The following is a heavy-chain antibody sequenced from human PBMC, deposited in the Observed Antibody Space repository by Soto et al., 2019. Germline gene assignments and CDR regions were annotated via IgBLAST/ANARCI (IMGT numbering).Heavy chain of an antibody. CDR3: ARDVDYNNWVLYY. Sequence: SETLSLTCTVSGGSITGYYWTWIRQPAGKGLEWIGRVYSSGSTNYNPSLKSRVTMSVDASKNQFSLKLHSVTAADTAVYYCARDVDYNNWVLYYWGQGTLVTVSS. V-gene: IGHV4-4*07. CDR2: VYSSGST. J-gene: IGHJ4*02. CDR1: GGSITGYY. D-gene: IGHD1-1*01.